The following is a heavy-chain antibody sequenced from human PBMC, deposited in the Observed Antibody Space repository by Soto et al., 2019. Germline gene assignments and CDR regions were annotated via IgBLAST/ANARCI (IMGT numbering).Heavy chain of an antibody. J-gene: IGHJ4*02. Sequence: QLQLQESGPGLVKPSETLSLTCTVSGGSISSSSYYWGWIRQPPGKGLEWIGSIYYSGSTYYNPSLKSRVTISVDTSKNQFSLKLSSVTAADTAVYYCAREPHFLYDSSGSTSFDYWGQGTLVTVSS. CDR3: AREPHFLYDSSGSTSFDY. D-gene: IGHD3-22*01. CDR1: GGSISSSSYY. V-gene: IGHV4-39*02. CDR2: IYYSGST.